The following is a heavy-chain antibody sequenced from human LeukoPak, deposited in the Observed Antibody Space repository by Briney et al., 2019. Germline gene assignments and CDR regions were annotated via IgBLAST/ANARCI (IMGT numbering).Heavy chain of an antibody. CDR2: ISSSSSTI. V-gene: IGHV3-48*02. J-gene: IGHJ4*02. CDR1: GFPFSSHS. CDR3: AKGPFYYYASSGYCDY. D-gene: IGHD3-22*01. Sequence: GGSLRLPCAASGFPFSSHSMDWVRQAPGKGLEWVSYISSSSSTIYYADSVKGRLTISRDNAKNSLFLQLNNLRDEDTAVYYCAKGPFYYYASSGYCDYWGQGTLVTVSS.